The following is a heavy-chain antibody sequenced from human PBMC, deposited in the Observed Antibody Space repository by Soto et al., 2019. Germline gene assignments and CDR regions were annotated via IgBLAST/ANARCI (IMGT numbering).Heavy chain of an antibody. V-gene: IGHV1-18*01. CDR1: GYIFTTYG. CDR2: ISTDSVYT. J-gene: IGHJ6*02. CDR3: ARDRPPGSLYGMDA. Sequence: QIQLVQSGGEVERPGASVTVSCEASGYIFTTYGLSWVRQTPAHGLEWMGWISTDSVYTQYSQLLQGRVTKTRDTSTNTAYMELRDLTFDDTGIYYCARDRPPGSLYGMDAWGQGTAVTVSS.